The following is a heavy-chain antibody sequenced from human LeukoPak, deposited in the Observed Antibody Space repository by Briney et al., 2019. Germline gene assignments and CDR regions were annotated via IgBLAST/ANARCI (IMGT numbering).Heavy chain of an antibody. Sequence: GASVKVSCKAAGYTFTGYYMFWVGQAPGQGLEWMGRINPNSGGTNYAQKFQGWVTMTRDTSISTAYMELSRLRSDDTAVYYCARGYCSGGSCYSVENWFDPWGQGTLVTVSS. CDR1: GYTFTGYY. J-gene: IGHJ5*02. CDR3: ARGYCSGGSCYSVENWFDP. D-gene: IGHD2-15*01. CDR2: INPNSGGT. V-gene: IGHV1-2*04.